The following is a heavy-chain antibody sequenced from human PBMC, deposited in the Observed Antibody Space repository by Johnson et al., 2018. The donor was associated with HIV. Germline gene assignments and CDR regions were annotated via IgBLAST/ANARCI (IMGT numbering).Heavy chain of an antibody. CDR3: AREQELIGERAFDI. J-gene: IGHJ3*02. CDR1: GFTFTNAW. CDR2: IKSKTDGGTT. Sequence: VQLVESGGGLVKPGGSLRLSCAASGFTFTNAWMTWVRQAPGKGLEWVGRIKSKTDGGTTDYAAPVQGRFTISRDDAKNTLYLQMNSLRAEDTAVYYCAREQELIGERAFDIWGQGTMVTVSS. V-gene: IGHV3-15*05. D-gene: IGHD6-13*01.